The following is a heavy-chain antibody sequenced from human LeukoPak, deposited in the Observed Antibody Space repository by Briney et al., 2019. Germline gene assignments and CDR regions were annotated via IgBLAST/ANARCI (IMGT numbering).Heavy chain of an antibody. Sequence: PSETLSLTCTVSGVSISSSNSYWGWIRQPPGKGLEWIGSIYYSGNTYYNASLKSQVSISIDTSKNQFSLKLSSVTAADTAVYYCARHNVFGYGDYVEGNYYYYYYMDVWGKGTTVTISS. J-gene: IGHJ6*03. V-gene: IGHV4-39*01. CDR1: GVSISSSNSY. CDR3: ARHNVFGYGDYVEGNYYYYYYMDV. D-gene: IGHD4-17*01. CDR2: IYYSGNT.